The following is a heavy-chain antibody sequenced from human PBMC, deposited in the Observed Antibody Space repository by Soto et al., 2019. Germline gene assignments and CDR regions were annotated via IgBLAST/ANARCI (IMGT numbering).Heavy chain of an antibody. D-gene: IGHD2-15*01. CDR1: GYSFANYW. J-gene: IGHJ6*02. V-gene: IGHV5-10-1*01. Sequence: GESLKISCQGSGYSFANYWISCVRQLPGKGLEGMWRFNPSDSYTDYNPSFQGHVTISADKAISTAYVQWSTLKPSDTTMYFCQRHPYIGALDVWGQGTAVTVSS. CDR3: QRHPYIGALDV. CDR2: FNPSDSYT.